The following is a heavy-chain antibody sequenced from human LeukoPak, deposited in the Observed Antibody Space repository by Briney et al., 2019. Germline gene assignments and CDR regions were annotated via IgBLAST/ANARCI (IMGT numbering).Heavy chain of an antibody. Sequence: GGSLRLSCAASGFTVSTNYMSWVRQAPGKGLEWVSAISGSGGSTYYADSVKGRFTISRDNSKNTLYLQMNSLRAEDTAVYYCAKVGGGGEYSSSSGPWGQGTLVTVSS. CDR3: AKVGGGGEYSSSSGP. V-gene: IGHV3-23*01. CDR1: GFTVSTNY. CDR2: ISGSGGST. J-gene: IGHJ5*02. D-gene: IGHD6-6*01.